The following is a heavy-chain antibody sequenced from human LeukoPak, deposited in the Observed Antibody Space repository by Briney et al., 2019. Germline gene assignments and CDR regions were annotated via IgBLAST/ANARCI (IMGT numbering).Heavy chain of an antibody. V-gene: IGHV3-53*01. CDR2: IYTAGST. CDR1: GFTVSGNY. Sequence: GGSLSLSCAASGFTVSGNYMSWVRQAPGKGLEWVSVIYTAGSTSYADSVKGRITTSRDNSKNTLYLQLTSLTAADTAVYFCAGGSSWPGLSDWGQGTLLTVSA. J-gene: IGHJ4*02. CDR3: AGGSSWPGLSD. D-gene: IGHD6-13*01.